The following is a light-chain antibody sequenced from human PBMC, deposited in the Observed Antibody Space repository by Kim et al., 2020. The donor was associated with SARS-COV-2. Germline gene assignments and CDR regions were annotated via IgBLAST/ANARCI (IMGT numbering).Light chain of an antibody. CDR3: QQRSSWPPIT. CDR1: QSVSTS. Sequence: EIVLTQSPATLSLFPGERATLSCRASQSVSTSLGWYQQKPGQAPRLLIFEASNRAAGIPARFSGRGSGTDFTLTISSLEPEDFAVYYCQQRSSWPPITFGQGTRLEIK. CDR2: EAS. J-gene: IGKJ5*01. V-gene: IGKV3-11*01.